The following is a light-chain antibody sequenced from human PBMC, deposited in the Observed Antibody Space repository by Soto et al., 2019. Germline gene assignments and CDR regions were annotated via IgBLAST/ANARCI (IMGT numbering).Light chain of an antibody. CDR3: QQSYSTTRT. CDR1: QSISRY. V-gene: IGKV1-39*01. Sequence: DLEMTQSPFSLSASVRHRLTITGPASQSISRYLNWYQQKQGKAPKIMIYAASSLQSGVPSRFSGSASGTDGTITISSLQHEDGSTYYCQQSYSTTRTFGQGTKVDIK. J-gene: IGKJ1*01. CDR2: AAS.